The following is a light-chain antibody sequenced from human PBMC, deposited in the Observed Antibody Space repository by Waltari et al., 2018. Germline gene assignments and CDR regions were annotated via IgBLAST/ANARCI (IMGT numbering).Light chain of an antibody. J-gene: IGKJ2*01. Sequence: DIQMTQSPSSLSASVGDRVTITCRASQDISHYLAWFQQRPGLAPKSLIYAASSLQSGAPSRFSGSGAETYFTLSISSLQPEYFPTYYCQQYNYYPYTFGQGTKLEIK. CDR2: AAS. V-gene: IGKV1-16*01. CDR3: QQYNYYPYT. CDR1: QDISHY.